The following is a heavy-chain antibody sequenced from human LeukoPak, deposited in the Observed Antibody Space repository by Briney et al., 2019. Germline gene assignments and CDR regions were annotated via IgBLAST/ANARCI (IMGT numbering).Heavy chain of an antibody. D-gene: IGHD2-2*01. CDR1: GFTISSSY. CDR3: ARGAPYCSSISCYFDD. J-gene: IGHJ4*02. V-gene: IGHV3-30-3*01. CDR2: ISYDGSNK. Sequence: GGSLRLSCAASGFTISSSYMSWVRQAPGQGLEWVAVISYDGSNKYYADSVKGRFTISRDNSKNTLYLQMNSLRAEDTAVYYCARGAPYCSSISCYFDDWGQGTLVTVSS.